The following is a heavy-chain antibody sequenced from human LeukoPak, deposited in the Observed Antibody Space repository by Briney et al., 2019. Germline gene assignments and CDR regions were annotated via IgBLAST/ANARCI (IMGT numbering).Heavy chain of an antibody. CDR1: GYTFTSYG. J-gene: IGHJ4*02. V-gene: IGHV1-18*01. CDR2: ISAYNGNT. Sequence: ASVKVSCKASGYTFTSYGISWVRQAPGQGLEWMGWISAYNGNTNYAQKLQGRVTMTTDTSTSTAYMELRSLRSDDTAVYYCASPSPSTTRRGGYNVWGQGTLVTVSS. D-gene: IGHD5-24*01. CDR3: ASPSPSTTRRGGYNV.